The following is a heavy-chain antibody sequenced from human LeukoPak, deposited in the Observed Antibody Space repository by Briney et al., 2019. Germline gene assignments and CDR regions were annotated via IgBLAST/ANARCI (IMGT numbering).Heavy chain of an antibody. J-gene: IGHJ4*02. D-gene: IGHD6-19*01. CDR3: ARDWAVGFGNS. Sequence: PGGSLRLSCAASGFTFSSYAMHWVRQAPGKGLEWVAVISYDGSNKYYADSVKGRFTISRDNSKNTLYLQMNSLRAEDTAVYYCARDWAVGFGNSWGQGTLVTVSS. V-gene: IGHV3-30-3*01. CDR1: GFTFSSYA. CDR2: ISYDGSNK.